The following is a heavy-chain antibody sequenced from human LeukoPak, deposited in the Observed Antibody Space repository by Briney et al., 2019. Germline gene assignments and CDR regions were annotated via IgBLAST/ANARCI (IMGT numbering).Heavy chain of an antibody. Sequence: GGSLRLSRTASGFTFGDYAMSWVRQAPGKGLEWVGFIRSKAYGGTTEYAASVKGRFTISRDDSKSIAYLQMNSLKTEDTAVYYCTIGYSSGWYYFDYWGQGPLVTVSS. CDR1: GFTFGDYA. CDR2: IRSKAYGGTT. J-gene: IGHJ4*02. D-gene: IGHD6-19*01. CDR3: TIGYSSGWYYFDY. V-gene: IGHV3-49*04.